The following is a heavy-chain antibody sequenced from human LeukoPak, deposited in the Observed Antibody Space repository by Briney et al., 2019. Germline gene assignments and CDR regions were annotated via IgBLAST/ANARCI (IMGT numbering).Heavy chain of an antibody. CDR2: IYSGGST. CDR1: EFIVSNSY. Sequence: GGSLRLSCAASEFIVSNSYMNWVRQAPGKGLEWVSVIYSGGSTYYADSVKGRFTISRHNSKNTLYLQMNSLRAEDTAVYYCAGGETTVTIDAFDIWGQGTMVTVSS. V-gene: IGHV3-53*04. J-gene: IGHJ3*02. D-gene: IGHD4-17*01. CDR3: AGGETTVTIDAFDI.